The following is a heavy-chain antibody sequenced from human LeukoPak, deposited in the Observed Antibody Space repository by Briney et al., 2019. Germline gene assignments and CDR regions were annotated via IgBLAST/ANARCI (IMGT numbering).Heavy chain of an antibody. Sequence: PGGSLRLSCAASGFTFSSYGMHWVRQAPGKGLEWVSAISGSGGSTYYADSVKGRFTISRDNSKNTLYLQMNSLRAEDTAVYYCAKDRQNPKGGQNQDFDYWGQGTLVTVSS. V-gene: IGHV3-23*01. J-gene: IGHJ4*02. CDR3: AKDRQNPKGGQNQDFDY. D-gene: IGHD3-16*01. CDR2: ISGSGGST. CDR1: GFTFSSYG.